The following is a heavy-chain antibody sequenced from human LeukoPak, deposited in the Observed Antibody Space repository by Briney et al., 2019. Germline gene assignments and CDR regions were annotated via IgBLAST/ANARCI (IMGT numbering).Heavy chain of an antibody. Sequence: GASVKVSCKASGYTFTSYDINWVRQATGQGLEWMGWMNPNSGNTGYAQKFQGRVTMTRDTSISTAYMELSSLRSEDTAVYYCARGVYSSSPNYYYYMDVWGKGTTVTVSS. D-gene: IGHD6-6*01. J-gene: IGHJ6*03. CDR3: ARGVYSSSPNYYYYMDV. CDR2: MNPNSGNT. V-gene: IGHV1-8*01. CDR1: GYTFTSYD.